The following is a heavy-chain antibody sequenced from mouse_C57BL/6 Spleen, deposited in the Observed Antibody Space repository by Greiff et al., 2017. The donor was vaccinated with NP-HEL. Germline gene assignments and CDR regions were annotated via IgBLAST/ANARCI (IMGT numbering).Heavy chain of an antibody. CDR2: IRNKANGYTT. V-gene: IGHV7-3*01. CDR1: GFTFTDYY. J-gene: IGHJ2*01. Sequence: EVKLMESGGGLVQPGGSLSLSCAASGFTFTDYYMSWVRQPPGKALEWLGFIRNKANGYTTEYSASVKGRFTISRDNSQSILYLQMNALRAEDSATYYCARYMGSSGYYFDYWGQGTTLTVSS. CDR3: ARYMGSSGYYFDY. D-gene: IGHD3-2*02.